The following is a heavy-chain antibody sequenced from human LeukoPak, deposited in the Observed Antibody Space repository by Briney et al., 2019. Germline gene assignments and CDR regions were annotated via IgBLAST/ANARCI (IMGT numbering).Heavy chain of an antibody. V-gene: IGHV1-2*02. J-gene: IGHJ4*02. D-gene: IGHD1-26*01. Sequence: ASVKVSCEASGYTFTGYYTHWVRQALGQGLEWMGWINPNSGGTNYAQKFQGRVTMTRDTSINTAYKELSRLTSDDTAVYYCARDHLSSGSYSIAYYFDYWGQGTLVTVSS. CDR3: ARDHLSSGSYSIAYYFDY. CDR2: INPNSGGT. CDR1: GYTFTGYY.